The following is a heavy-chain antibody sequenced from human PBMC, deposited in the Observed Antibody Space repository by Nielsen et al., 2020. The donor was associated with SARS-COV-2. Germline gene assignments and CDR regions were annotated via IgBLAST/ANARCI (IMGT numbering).Heavy chain of an antibody. CDR3: ATYFTY. V-gene: IGHV3-9*01. Sequence: SLKISCAASGFAFDDHAMHWVRQAPGKGLEWVSGITWNSGSIGYADSVKGRFTISRDNAKNSLYLQMNSLRTGDTALYYCATYFTYWGQGTLVTVSS. CDR1: GFAFDDHA. J-gene: IGHJ4*02. CDR2: ITWNSGSI. D-gene: IGHD2/OR15-2a*01.